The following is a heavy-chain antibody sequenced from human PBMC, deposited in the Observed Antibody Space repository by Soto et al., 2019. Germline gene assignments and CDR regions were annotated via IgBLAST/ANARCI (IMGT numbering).Heavy chain of an antibody. CDR1: GGTFSSYA. V-gene: IGHV1-69*05. Sequence: SVKVACKASGGTFSSYAISWVRQAPGQGLEWMGVIIPISGTTNYAQKFQGRVTLTMDTSTSAVYMELSSLRFEDTAVYYCARDLAAGDYWGQGTLVTVSS. J-gene: IGHJ4*02. CDR2: IIPISGTT. D-gene: IGHD6-13*01. CDR3: ARDLAAGDY.